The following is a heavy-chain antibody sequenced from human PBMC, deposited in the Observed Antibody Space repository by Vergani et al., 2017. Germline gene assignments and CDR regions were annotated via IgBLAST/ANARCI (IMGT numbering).Heavy chain of an antibody. J-gene: IGHJ5*02. CDR1: GGTFSSYA. D-gene: IGHD3-22*01. Sequence: QVQLVQSGAEVKKPGSSVKVSCKASGGTFSSYAISWVRQAPGQGLEWMGGIIPMLGATNYAQKFQGRVTITADESTSTAYMELSSLRSEDTAVYYCARQASYYYDRSGHYYEGWFDPWGQGTLVTVSS. CDR2: IIPMLGAT. V-gene: IGHV1-69*01. CDR3: ARQASYYYDRSGHYYEGWFDP.